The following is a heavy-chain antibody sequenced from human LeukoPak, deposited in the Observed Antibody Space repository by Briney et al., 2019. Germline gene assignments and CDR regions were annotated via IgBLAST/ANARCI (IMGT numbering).Heavy chain of an antibody. D-gene: IGHD1-26*01. J-gene: IGHJ6*03. CDR3: ARDRGPSGSYYYYYMDV. Sequence: GASVKVSCKVSGYTFTDYYMHWVQQAPGKGLEWMGLVDPEDGETIYAEKFQGRVTITADTSTDTAYMELSSLRSEDTAVYYCARDRGPSGSYYYYYMDVWGKGTTVTVSS. CDR1: GYTFTDYY. V-gene: IGHV1-69-2*01. CDR2: VDPEDGET.